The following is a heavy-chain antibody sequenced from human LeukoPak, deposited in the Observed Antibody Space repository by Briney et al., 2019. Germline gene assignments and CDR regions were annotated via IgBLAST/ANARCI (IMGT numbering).Heavy chain of an antibody. Sequence: SETLSLTCIVSGGSISSYYWSWIRQPPGKGLEWIGYIYYSGSTNYNPSLKSRVTISVDTSKNQFSLKLSSVTAADTAVYYCAREAMVRGMDSYNWFDPWGQGTLVTVSS. CDR2: IYYSGST. CDR1: GGSISSYY. CDR3: AREAMVRGMDSYNWFDP. J-gene: IGHJ5*02. V-gene: IGHV4-59*01. D-gene: IGHD3-10*01.